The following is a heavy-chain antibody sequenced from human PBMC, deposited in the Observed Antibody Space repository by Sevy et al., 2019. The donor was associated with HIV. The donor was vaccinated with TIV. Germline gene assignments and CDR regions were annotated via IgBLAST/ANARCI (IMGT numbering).Heavy chain of an antibody. CDR1: GYRFTNYG. D-gene: IGHD2-21*02. CDR3: VISPGLLPRDAYDV. Sequence: ASVKVSCKAIGYRFTNYGITWVRQAPGQGPEWMGWISAYKGVTEYAQKFQGRLTMTRDTLTSTAYMELRSLRSDDTAVYYCVISPGLLPRDAYDVWGQGTMVTVSS. J-gene: IGHJ3*01. CDR2: ISAYKGVT. V-gene: IGHV1-18*04.